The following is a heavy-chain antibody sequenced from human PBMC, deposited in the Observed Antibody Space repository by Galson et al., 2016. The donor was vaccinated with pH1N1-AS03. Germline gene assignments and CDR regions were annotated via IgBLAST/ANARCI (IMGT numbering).Heavy chain of an antibody. CDR2: VSTNGRRT. CDR1: GFTFSGYA. J-gene: IGHJ4*02. D-gene: IGHD2/OR15-2a*01. CDR3: AKGGIYNREGLGGS. V-gene: IGHV3-23*01. Sequence: SLRLSCAASGFTFSGYAMNWVRQAPGKGLEWVSGVSTNGRRTFHADSVKGRFTISRDNSKNTLYLQMNSLRVEDAAAYYCAKGGIYNREGLGGSRGQGTLVAVSS.